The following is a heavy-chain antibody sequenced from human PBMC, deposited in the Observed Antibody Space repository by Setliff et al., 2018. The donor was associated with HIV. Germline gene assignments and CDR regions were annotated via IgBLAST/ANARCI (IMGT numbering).Heavy chain of an antibody. V-gene: IGHV4-59*08. J-gene: IGHJ5*02. D-gene: IGHD5-18*01. Sequence: LSLTCSVSGGSISDYYWSWIRQPPGKGLEWIGYIFYSGTTNYNPSLKSRVTISVDTSTNQFSLKLSSVSAADTAVYYCTSSGYTFAFNWFDPWGQGTLVTVSS. CDR3: TSSGYTFAFNWFDP. CDR2: IFYSGTT. CDR1: GGSISDYY.